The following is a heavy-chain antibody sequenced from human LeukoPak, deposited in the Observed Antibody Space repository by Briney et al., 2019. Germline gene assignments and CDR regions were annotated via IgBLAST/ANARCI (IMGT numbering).Heavy chain of an antibody. D-gene: IGHD5-24*01. CDR2: IYYSGST. Sequence: SETLSLTCTVSGGSISSYYWSWIRQPPGKGLEWIGYIYYSGSTNYNPSLKSRVTISVDTSKNQFSLKLSSVTAADTAVYYCARRGRDGYIFDYWGREPWSPSPQ. V-gene: IGHV4-59*08. CDR1: GGSISSYY. J-gene: IGHJ4*02. CDR3: ARRGRDGYIFDY.